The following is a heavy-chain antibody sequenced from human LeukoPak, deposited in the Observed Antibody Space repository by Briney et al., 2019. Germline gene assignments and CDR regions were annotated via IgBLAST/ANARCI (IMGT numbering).Heavy chain of an antibody. D-gene: IGHD3-22*01. J-gene: IGHJ5*02. CDR1: GDSVSSNSAA. CDR2: TYYRSKWYN. Sequence: SQTLSLTCAISGDSVSSNSAAWNWIRQSPSRGLEWLGRTYYRSKWYNDYAVSVKSRITINPDTSKNQFSLQLNSVTPEDTAVYYCAREGATMILYYNWFDPWGQGTLVTVSS. V-gene: IGHV6-1*01. CDR3: AREGATMILYYNWFDP.